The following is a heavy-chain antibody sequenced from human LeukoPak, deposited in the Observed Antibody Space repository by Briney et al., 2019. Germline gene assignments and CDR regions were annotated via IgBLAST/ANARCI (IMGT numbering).Heavy chain of an antibody. CDR2: IYYSGST. V-gene: IGHV4-39*01. CDR1: GGSISSSSYY. CDR3: ARHWADYSPHYGSFSGMDV. D-gene: IGHD3-10*01. J-gene: IGHJ6*02. Sequence: SETLSLTCTVSGGSISSSSYYWGWIRQPPGKGLEWIGSIYYSGSTYYNPSLKSRVTISVDTSKNQFSLKLSSVTAADTAVYYCARHWADYSPHYGSFSGMDVWGQGTTVTVSS.